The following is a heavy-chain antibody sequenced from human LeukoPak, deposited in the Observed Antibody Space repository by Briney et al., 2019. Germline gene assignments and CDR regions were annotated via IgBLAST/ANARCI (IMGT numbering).Heavy chain of an antibody. Sequence: SVKVSCKASGGTFSSYAISWVRQAPGQGLEWMGRIIPILGIANYAQKFQGRVTITADKSTSTAYMELSRLRSEDTAVYYCARGCEAATVVTGSDPCAFDIWGQGTMVTVSS. D-gene: IGHD4-23*01. J-gene: IGHJ3*02. V-gene: IGHV1-69*04. CDR3: ARGCEAATVVTGSDPCAFDI. CDR1: GGTFSSYA. CDR2: IIPILGIA.